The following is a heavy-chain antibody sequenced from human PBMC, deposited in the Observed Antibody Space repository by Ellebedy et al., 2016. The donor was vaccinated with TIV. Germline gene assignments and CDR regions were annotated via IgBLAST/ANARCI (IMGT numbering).Heavy chain of an antibody. CDR2: INWDGSYT. Sequence: GESLKISCAASGFTFHDYTMPWVRQAPGRGLEWVSLINWDGSYTYYADSVRGRFTISRDNSKNSLYLQMNSLSAEDTALYYCAKGQNTRGWHSNYYMDVWGKGTTVTVSS. D-gene: IGHD2-2*01. J-gene: IGHJ6*03. CDR1: GFTFHDYT. V-gene: IGHV3-43*01. CDR3: AKGQNTRGWHSNYYMDV.